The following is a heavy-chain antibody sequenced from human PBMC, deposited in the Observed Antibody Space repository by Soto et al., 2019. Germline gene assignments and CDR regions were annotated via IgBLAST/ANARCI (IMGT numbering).Heavy chain of an antibody. CDR3: ARYGDYLWFDP. V-gene: IGHV4-30-2*01. CDR2: IYHSGST. J-gene: IGHJ5*02. Sequence: KPSETLSLTCAVSGGSISSGVYSWIWIRQPPGKGLEWIGYIYHSGSTYYNPSLKSRVTISVDRSKNQFSLKLSSVTAADTAVYYCARYGDYLWFDPWGQGTLVTVSS. D-gene: IGHD4-17*01. CDR1: GGSISSGVYS.